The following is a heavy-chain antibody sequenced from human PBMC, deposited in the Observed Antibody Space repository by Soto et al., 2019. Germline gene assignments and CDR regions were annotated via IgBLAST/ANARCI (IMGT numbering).Heavy chain of an antibody. V-gene: IGHV1-18*01. J-gene: IGHJ3*02. CDR2: ISAYNGNT. D-gene: IGHD3-16*01. Sequence: ASVKVSCKASGYTFTSYGISWVRQAPGQGLEWMGWISAYNGNTNYAQKLQGRVTMTTDTSTSTAYTELRSLRSDDTAVYYCARDRKVFFDSYGTPDACDIWGTLTMVTV. CDR1: GYTFTSYG. CDR3: ARDRKVFFDSYGTPDACDI.